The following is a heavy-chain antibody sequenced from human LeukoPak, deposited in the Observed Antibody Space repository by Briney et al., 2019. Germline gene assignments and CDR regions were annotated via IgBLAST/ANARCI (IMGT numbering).Heavy chain of an antibody. CDR2: IYPGDSDT. CDR1: GYSFTSYW. D-gene: IGHD3-10*01. J-gene: IGHJ6*02. V-gene: IGHV5-51*01. CDR3: ARHSYGSGSYYKPYYYYGMDV. Sequence: GESLKISCKGSGYSFTSYWIGWVRQMPGKGLEWMGIIYPGDSDTRYSPSFQGQVTISADKSISTAYLQWSSLKASGTAMYYCARHSYGSGSYYKPYYYYGMDVWGQGTTVTVSS.